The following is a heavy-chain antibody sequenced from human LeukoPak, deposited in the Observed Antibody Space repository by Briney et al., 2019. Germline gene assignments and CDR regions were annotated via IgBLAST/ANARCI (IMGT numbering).Heavy chain of an antibody. CDR1: GFSVSNIY. D-gene: IGHD6-19*01. CDR2: FGGGGGST. Sequence: GGSLRLSCAASGFSVSNIYMNWVRQAPGKGLEWVSTFGGGGGSTYYADSVKGRFTISRDNSKNTLYLQMNSLRAEDTAIYYCAKDKTPVSGWYGGIDYWGQGTLVTVSS. V-gene: IGHV3-23*01. J-gene: IGHJ4*02. CDR3: AKDKTPVSGWYGGIDY.